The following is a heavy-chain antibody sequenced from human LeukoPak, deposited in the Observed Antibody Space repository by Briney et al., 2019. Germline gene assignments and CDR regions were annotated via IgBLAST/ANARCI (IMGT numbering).Heavy chain of an antibody. CDR2: IHHSGST. V-gene: IGHV4-61*01. D-gene: IGHD2-8*01. CDR1: GGSLRGDTYS. J-gene: IGHJ4*02. CDR3: ALNGDS. Sequence: SETLSLTCTVSGGSLRGDTYSWPWIRQPPGRGLEWIGSIHHSGSTNYNPSLKSRVTISMDTSKNQFSLRLSSVTAADTAMYYCALNGDSWGQGNLVTVSS.